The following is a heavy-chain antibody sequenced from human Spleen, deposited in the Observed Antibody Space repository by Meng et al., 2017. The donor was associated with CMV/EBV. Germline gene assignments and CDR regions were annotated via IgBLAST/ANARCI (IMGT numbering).Heavy chain of an antibody. Sequence: SVKVSCKASGGTFSSYAISWVRQAPGQGLEWMGGIIPILGIANYAQKFQGRVTITADKSTSTACMELSSLTPEDTAVYYCATDGGNPNHDAFDIWGQGTMVTVSS. D-gene: IGHD4-23*01. CDR2: IIPILGIA. CDR1: GGTFSSYA. J-gene: IGHJ3*02. CDR3: ATDGGNPNHDAFDI. V-gene: IGHV1-69*10.